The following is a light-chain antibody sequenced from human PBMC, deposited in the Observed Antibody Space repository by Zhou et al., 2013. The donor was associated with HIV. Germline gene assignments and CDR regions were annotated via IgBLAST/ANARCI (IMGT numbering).Light chain of an antibody. J-gene: IGKJ1*01. Sequence: DIVMTQSPATLSVSLGERATLSCRASQSVGRSLAWYQQKPGQPPRFLIYGASARAPGIPARFSGSGSGTDFTLTISSLQSEDFATYYCLQDYNYPRTFGQGTKVEI. CDR1: QSVGRS. CDR2: GAS. CDR3: LQDYNYPRT. V-gene: IGKV3-15*01.